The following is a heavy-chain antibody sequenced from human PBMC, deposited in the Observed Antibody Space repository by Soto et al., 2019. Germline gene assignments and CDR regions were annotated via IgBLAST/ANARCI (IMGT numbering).Heavy chain of an antibody. D-gene: IGHD2-15*01. V-gene: IGHV1-69*13. J-gene: IGHJ6*02. CDR1: GGTFSSYA. CDR2: IIPIFGTA. CDR3: ARDLVVVAATGYYYGMDV. Sequence: WASVKVSCKASGGTFSSYAISWVRQAPGQGLEWMGGIIPIFGTANYAQKFQGRVTITADESTSTAYMELSSLRSEDTAVYYCARDLVVVAATGYYYGMDVWGQGTTVTVS.